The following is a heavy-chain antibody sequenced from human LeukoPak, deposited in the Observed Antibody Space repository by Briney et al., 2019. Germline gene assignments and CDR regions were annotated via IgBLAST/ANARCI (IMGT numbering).Heavy chain of an antibody. CDR3: ASPTSRIAAAGIFDY. D-gene: IGHD6-13*01. J-gene: IGHJ4*02. Sequence: ASVKVSCKASGYTFTSYDINWVRQATGQGLEWMGWMNPNSGNTGYAQKFQGRVTMTRNTSMSTAYMELSSLRSEDTAVYYCASPTSRIAAAGIFDYWGKGTLVTVSS. V-gene: IGHV1-8*01. CDR2: MNPNSGNT. CDR1: GYTFTSYD.